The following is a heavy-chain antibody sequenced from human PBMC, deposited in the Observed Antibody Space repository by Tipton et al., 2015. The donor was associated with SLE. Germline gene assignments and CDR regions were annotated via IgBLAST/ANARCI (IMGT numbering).Heavy chain of an antibody. J-gene: IGHJ4*02. CDR3: ARSVLAYRSGGFDY. D-gene: IGHD2-15*01. CDR2: ISYTGST. CDR1: GFSISSGYY. V-gene: IGHV4-38-2*02. Sequence: TLSLTCTVSGFSISSGYYWGWIRQSPGKGLEWIGSISYTGSTFYSPSLKSRVTISLDTSKNHFSLRLNSVTAADTAVYYCARSVLAYRSGGFDYWGQGTLVTVSS.